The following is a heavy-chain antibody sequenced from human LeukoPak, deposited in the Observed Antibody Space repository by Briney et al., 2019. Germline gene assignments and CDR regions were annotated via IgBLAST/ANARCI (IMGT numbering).Heavy chain of an antibody. Sequence: SETLSLTCAVYGGSFSGYYWSWIRQPPGKGLEWIGEINHSGSTNYNPSLKSRVTISVDTSKNQFSLKLSSVTAADTAVYYCAGDPSSGWYGGFDYWGQGTLVTVSS. J-gene: IGHJ4*02. V-gene: IGHV4-34*01. CDR2: INHSGST. D-gene: IGHD6-19*01. CDR3: AGDPSSGWYGGFDY. CDR1: GGSFSGYY.